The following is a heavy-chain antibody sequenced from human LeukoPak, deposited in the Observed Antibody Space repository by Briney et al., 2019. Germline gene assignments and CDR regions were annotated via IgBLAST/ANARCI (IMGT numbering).Heavy chain of an antibody. D-gene: IGHD1-26*01. CDR1: GFTFSRYS. J-gene: IGHJ6*03. CDR2: ISSSSIYI. V-gene: IGHV3-21*01. Sequence: GGSLRLSCAASGFTFSRYSMNWVRQAPGKGLEWVSSISSSSIYIYYADSVKGRFTISRDNAKNSLYLQMNSLRAEDTAVYYCARVYGSPMDVWGKGTTVTVSS. CDR3: ARVYGSPMDV.